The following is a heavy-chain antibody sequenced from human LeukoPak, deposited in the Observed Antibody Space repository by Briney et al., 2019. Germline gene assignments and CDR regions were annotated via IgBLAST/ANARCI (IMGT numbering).Heavy chain of an antibody. V-gene: IGHV3-23*01. D-gene: IGHD6-13*01. CDR1: GFTFSSYA. J-gene: IGHJ4*02. CDR2: ISGSGGST. CDR3: ARDRCGYSSTCPFDY. Sequence: GGSLRLSCAASGFTFSSYAMSWVRQAPGKGLEWVSAISGSGGSTYYADSVKGRFTISRDNSKNTLHLQMNSLRAEDTAVYYCARDRCGYSSTCPFDYWGQGTLVTVSS.